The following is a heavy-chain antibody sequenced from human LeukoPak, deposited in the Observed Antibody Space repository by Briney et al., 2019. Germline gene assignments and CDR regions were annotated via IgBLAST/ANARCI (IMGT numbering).Heavy chain of an antibody. Sequence: ASVKVSCKASGYTFTSYDINWVRQATGQGLEWMGWMNPNSGNTGYAQKFQGRVTMTRNTSISTAYMELSSMRSGDTAVDYCARGRGDLWSGPMGYYYYYMDVWGKGTTVTVSS. CDR1: GYTFTSYD. V-gene: IGHV1-8*01. D-gene: IGHD3-3*01. CDR3: ARGRGDLWSGPMGYYYYYMDV. CDR2: MNPNSGNT. J-gene: IGHJ6*03.